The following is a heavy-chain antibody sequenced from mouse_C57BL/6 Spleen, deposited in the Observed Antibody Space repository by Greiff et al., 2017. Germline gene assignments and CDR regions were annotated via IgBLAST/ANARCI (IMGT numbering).Heavy chain of an antibody. V-gene: IGHV14-1*01. CDR2: IDPEDGDT. CDR1: GFNIKDYY. Sequence: EVKLVESGAELVRPGASVKLSCTASGFNIKDYYMHWVKQRPEQGLEWIGRIDPEDGDTEYAPKFQGKATMTADTSSNTAYLQLSSLTSEDTAVYYCTTERQTAQALYYAMDYWGQGTSVTVSS. J-gene: IGHJ4*01. CDR3: TTERQTAQALYYAMDY. D-gene: IGHD3-2*02.